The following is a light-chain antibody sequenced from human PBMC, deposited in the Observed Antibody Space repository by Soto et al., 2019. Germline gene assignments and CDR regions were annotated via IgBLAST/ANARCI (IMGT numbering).Light chain of an antibody. Sequence: QSVLTQPLSASGTPGQRVTISCSGSSSNIGGNTVNWYQQLPKTAPKLLIYSDNQRPSGVPDRFSGSKSGTSASLAISGLQSEDEADYYCAAWDDSLNAWVFGGGTKLTVL. V-gene: IGLV1-44*01. CDR2: SDN. J-gene: IGLJ3*02. CDR3: AAWDDSLNAWV. CDR1: SSNIGGNT.